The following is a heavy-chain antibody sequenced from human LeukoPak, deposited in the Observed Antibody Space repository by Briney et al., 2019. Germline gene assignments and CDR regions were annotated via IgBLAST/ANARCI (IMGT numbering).Heavy chain of an antibody. D-gene: IGHD5-18*01. V-gene: IGHV4-39*01. CDR2: IYYSGSA. J-gene: IGHJ4*02. Sequence: SETLSLTCTVSGGSMTGYYWGWIRQPPGKGLEWIASIYYSGSAYYNPSLKSRLTISVDTSKNQCSLRLSSVTAADTAVYYCARQWGYSYGHFDNWGQGTLVTVSS. CDR1: GGSMTGYY. CDR3: ARQWGYSYGHFDN.